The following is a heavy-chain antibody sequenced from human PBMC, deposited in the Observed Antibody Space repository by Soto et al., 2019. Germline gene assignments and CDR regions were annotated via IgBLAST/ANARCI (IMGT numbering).Heavy chain of an antibody. V-gene: IGHV3-49*04. Sequence: PGGSLRLSCTASGFTFGDYAMSWVRQAPGKGLEWVGFIRSKAYGGTTEYAASVKGRFTISRDDSKSIAYLQMNSLKTEDTAVYYCTRGTYYDFWSGYSEGYYFDYWGQGTLVTVSS. CDR3: TRGTYYDFWSGYSEGYYFDY. D-gene: IGHD3-3*01. CDR2: IRSKAYGGTT. J-gene: IGHJ4*02. CDR1: GFTFGDYA.